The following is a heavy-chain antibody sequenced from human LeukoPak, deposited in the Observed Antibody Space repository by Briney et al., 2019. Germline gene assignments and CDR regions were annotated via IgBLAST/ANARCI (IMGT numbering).Heavy chain of an antibody. D-gene: IGHD6-6*01. CDR2: IYYSGST. V-gene: IGHV4-59*01. CDR3: AIAARPSNFDY. CDR1: GGSISSYY. J-gene: IGHJ4*02. Sequence: SETLSLTCTVSGGSISSYYWSWIRQPPGKGLEWIGYIYYSGSTNYNPSLKSRVTISVDTSKNQFSLKLSSVTAADTAVYYCAIAARPSNFDYWGQGTLVTVSS.